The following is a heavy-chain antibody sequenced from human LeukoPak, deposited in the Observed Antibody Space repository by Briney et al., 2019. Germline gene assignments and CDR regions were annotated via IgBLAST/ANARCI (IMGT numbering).Heavy chain of an antibody. V-gene: IGHV3-23*01. CDR2: ISGSGCST. CDR1: GFTFSSYA. J-gene: IGHJ4*02. Sequence: PGVSLRLSCSAYGFTFSSYAMSWVRPAPGKGLEWVSGISGSGCSTYYADSVKGRFAISRDNSKNTVYLQMRGLRAEDTAVYYCAKDFGNCINGVCYGTPFDYWGQGTLVTVSS. CDR3: AKDFGNCINGVCYGTPFDY. D-gene: IGHD2-8*01.